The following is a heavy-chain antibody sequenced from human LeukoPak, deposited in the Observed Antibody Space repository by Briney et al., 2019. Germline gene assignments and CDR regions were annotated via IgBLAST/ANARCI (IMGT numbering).Heavy chain of an antibody. CDR1: GFTFITSW. Sequence: GGSLRLSCSASGFTFITSWMNWVRQAPGKGLEWVASITPNGSEKYYVDSVRGRFTISRDDDKNSVYLQMNSLSAEDTAVYYCARDRAYKAFDYWGQGNLVSVSS. D-gene: IGHD5-24*01. CDR2: ITPNGSEK. J-gene: IGHJ4*02. V-gene: IGHV3-7*01. CDR3: ARDRAYKAFDY.